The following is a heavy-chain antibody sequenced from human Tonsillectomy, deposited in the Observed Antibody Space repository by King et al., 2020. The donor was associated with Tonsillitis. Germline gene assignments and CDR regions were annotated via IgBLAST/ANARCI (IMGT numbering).Heavy chain of an antibody. CDR3: ARDLRIVAAGTRWSHP. J-gene: IGHJ5*02. V-gene: IGHV3-30*04. D-gene: IGHD6-13*01. CDR1: GFTFSSYA. Sequence: VQLVESGGGVVQPGRSLRLSCVASGFTFSSYAMHWVRQAPGEGLEWVAFISYDGSNKHYADSVKGRFTISRDNSKNTLYLQMNSLRAEDTAVYYCARDLRIVAAGTRWSHPWGQGTLVTVSS. CDR2: ISYDGSNK.